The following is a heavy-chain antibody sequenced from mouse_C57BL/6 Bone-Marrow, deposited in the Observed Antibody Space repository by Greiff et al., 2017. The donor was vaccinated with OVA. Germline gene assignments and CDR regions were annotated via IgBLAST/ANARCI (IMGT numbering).Heavy chain of an antibody. D-gene: IGHD1-1*01. CDR2: IHPNSGST. Sequence: QVQLQQPGAELVKPGASVKLSCKASGYTFTSYWMHWVKQRPGQGLEWIGMIHPNSGSTNYNEKFKSKATLTVDKSSSTAYMELRSLTSEDTAVYYCARDYYGSSYVDAMDYWGQGTSVTVSS. CDR1: GYTFTSYW. V-gene: IGHV1-64*01. J-gene: IGHJ4*01. CDR3: ARDYYGSSYVDAMDY.